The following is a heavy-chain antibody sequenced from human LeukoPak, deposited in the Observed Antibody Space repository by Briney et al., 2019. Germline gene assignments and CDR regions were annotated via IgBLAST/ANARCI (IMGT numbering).Heavy chain of an antibody. J-gene: IGHJ5*02. D-gene: IGHD3-22*01. CDR3: ARTLDTSGYFYFFDP. Sequence: PSETLSLTCNVSGGSISSYSWSWIRQPPGKGLEWLGYISYSTGTNYNPSLKSRVTISLDTSKNQFSLKLSSVTAADTARYYCARTLDTSGYFYFFDPWGQGMLVTVSS. CDR2: ISYSTGT. CDR1: GGSISSYS. V-gene: IGHV4-59*08.